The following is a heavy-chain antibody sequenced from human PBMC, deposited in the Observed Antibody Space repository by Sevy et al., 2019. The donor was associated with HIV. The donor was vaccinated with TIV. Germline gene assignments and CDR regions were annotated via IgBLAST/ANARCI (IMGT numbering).Heavy chain of an antibody. V-gene: IGHV3-11*04. D-gene: IGHD6-19*01. CDR3: AGLDGWPNFDY. J-gene: IGHJ4*02. CDR2: IISGGGAK. CDR1: GFTFSPYY. Sequence: GGSLRLSCAASGFTFSPYYISWIRQAPGKGLEWISYIISGGGAKYYADSVRGRFTISRDDAKNSLYLHMNSLRVEDTGVYYCAGLDGWPNFDYWGQGTLVTVSS.